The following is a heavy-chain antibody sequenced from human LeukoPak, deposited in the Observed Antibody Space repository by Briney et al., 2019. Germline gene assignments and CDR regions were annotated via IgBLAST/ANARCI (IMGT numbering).Heavy chain of an antibody. CDR2: IYPGDSDT. CDR3: ARVRKWELGEYLFDY. J-gene: IGHJ4*02. D-gene: IGHD1-26*01. CDR1: GYSFTSYW. V-gene: IGHV5-51*01. Sequence: GESLKISGKGSGYSFTSYWIGWVRQMPGKGLEWMWIIYPGDSDTRYSPSFQGQVTISADKSISTAYLQWSSLKASDTAMYYCARVRKWELGEYLFDYWGQGTLVTVSS.